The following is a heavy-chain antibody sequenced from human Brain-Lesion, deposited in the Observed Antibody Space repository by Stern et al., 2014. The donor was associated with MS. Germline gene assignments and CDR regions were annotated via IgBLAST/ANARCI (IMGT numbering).Heavy chain of an antibody. CDR2: ISWNSGTT. D-gene: IGHD1-14*01. Sequence: VQLVQSGGDLVQPGRSLRLSCAAFGFTFDDYAMNWVRQAPGKGLEWVAGISWNSGTTGYEAHVKGRFTTSRHNGLSHLYLHMNSLRPEGTALYYCARDITGSSAYFAYWGQGTLVTVSS. J-gene: IGHJ4*02. CDR1: GFTFDDYA. CDR3: ARDITGSSAYFAY. V-gene: IGHV3-9*01.